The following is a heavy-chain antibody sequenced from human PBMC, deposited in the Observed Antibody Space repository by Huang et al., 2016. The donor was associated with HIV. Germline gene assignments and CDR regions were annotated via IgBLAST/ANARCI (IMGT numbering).Heavy chain of an antibody. CDR1: GASIGSDSYY. V-gene: IGHV4-39*01. CDR3: ARPLVITATGAFDI. Sequence: QLQESGPGLVKPSETLSLTCSVSGASIGSDSYYWGWIRQAPGKGLAWLGSVYSSGSTYYNPSLKGRVTLSVDTSKNQFSLRLTSVTAADTGVYYCARPLVITATGAFDIWGQGTMVTISS. J-gene: IGHJ3*02. D-gene: IGHD2-15*01. CDR2: VYSSGST.